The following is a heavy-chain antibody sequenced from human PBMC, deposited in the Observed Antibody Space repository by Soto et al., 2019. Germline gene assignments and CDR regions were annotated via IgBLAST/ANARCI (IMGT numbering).Heavy chain of an antibody. CDR3: ARGPNPYYFDS. J-gene: IGHJ4*02. CDR2: INAGNGNT. CDR1: GYTFTSYA. V-gene: IGHV1-3*01. Sequence: QVQLVQSGAEVKKPGASVKASCKTSGYTFTSYAMHWVRQAPGQRLEWMGWINAGNGNTKYSQKFQGRVTITRDTSASTAYMELSSLRSEDTAVYYCARGPNPYYFDSWGQGTLVTVSS.